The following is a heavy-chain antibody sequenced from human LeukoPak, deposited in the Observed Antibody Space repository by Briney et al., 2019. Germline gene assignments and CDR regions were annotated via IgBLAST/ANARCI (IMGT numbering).Heavy chain of an antibody. D-gene: IGHD3-10*01. CDR2: INPSGGST. Sequence: ASVKVSCKASGYTFTSYYMHWVRQAPGQGLEWMGIINPSGGSTNYAQKLQGRVTMTTDTSTSTAYMELRSLRSDDTAVYYCARKVLWFGELWRYYFDYWGQGTLVTVSS. CDR1: GYTFTSYY. V-gene: IGHV1-46*01. J-gene: IGHJ4*02. CDR3: ARKVLWFGELWRYYFDY.